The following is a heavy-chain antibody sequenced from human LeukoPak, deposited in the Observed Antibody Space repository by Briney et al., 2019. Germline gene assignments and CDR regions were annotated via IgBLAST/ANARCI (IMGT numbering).Heavy chain of an antibody. J-gene: IGHJ5*02. CDR3: ARDPRRDYYDSSGT. V-gene: IGHV3-33*01. CDR1: GFIFSDCG. Sequence: GGSLRLSCAASGFIFSDCGVHWVRQAPGKGLEWVAVIWYDGDNRYYADSVRGRFTISRDNSKNTLYLQMNSLRAEDTAVYYCARDPRRDYYDSSGTWGQGTLVTVSS. D-gene: IGHD3-22*01. CDR2: IWYDGDNR.